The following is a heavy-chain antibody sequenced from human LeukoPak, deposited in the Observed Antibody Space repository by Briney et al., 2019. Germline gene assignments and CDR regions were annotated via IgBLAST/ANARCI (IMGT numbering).Heavy chain of an antibody. CDR2: IYSGGSI. J-gene: IGHJ4*02. CDR3: ARGDSGYDPLADY. Sequence: LGGSLSLSCAPLGFTVRSNYMSWARQAPGKGLGGVSVIYSGGSIYYADSVKGRFTISRDNSKNTLYLQMNSLRAEDTAVYYCARGDSGYDPLADYWGQGTLVTVSS. D-gene: IGHD5-12*01. CDR1: GFTVRSNY. V-gene: IGHV3-53*01.